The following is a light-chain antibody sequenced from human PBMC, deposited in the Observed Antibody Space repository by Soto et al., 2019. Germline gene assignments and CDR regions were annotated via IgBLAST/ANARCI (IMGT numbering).Light chain of an antibody. CDR2: GAS. V-gene: IGKV1-39*01. J-gene: IGKJ2*01. CDR1: QTIMTF. CDR3: QQTFATPLQVGNSFSHT. Sequence: EIQVTQSPSSLSASVGDRVTITCRASQTIMTFLNWYQLKPGKPPRLLIYGASTLQSGVPSRFSGSGSGTDFTLTINSLQPEDFATYYCQQTFATPLQVGNSFSHTFGQGTMVDVK.